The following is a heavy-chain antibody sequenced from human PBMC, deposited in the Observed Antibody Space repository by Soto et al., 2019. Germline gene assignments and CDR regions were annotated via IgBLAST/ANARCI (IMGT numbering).Heavy chain of an antibody. CDR3: AKARGGYYYYGMDV. CDR1: GFTFSSYA. J-gene: IGHJ6*02. CDR2: ISGSGGST. D-gene: IGHD3-10*01. V-gene: IGHV3-23*01. Sequence: EVQLLESGGGLVQPGGSLRLSCAASGFTFSSYAMSWVRQAPGKGLEWVSAISGSGGSTYYADSVKGRFTISRDNSKNTLYLTMNSLRAEDTAVYYCAKARGGYYYYGMDVWGQGTTVTVSS.